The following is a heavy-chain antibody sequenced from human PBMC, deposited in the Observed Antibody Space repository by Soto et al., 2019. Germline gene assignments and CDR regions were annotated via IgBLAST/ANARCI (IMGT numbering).Heavy chain of an antibody. CDR2: IYRDDDK. V-gene: IGHV2-5*02. D-gene: IGHD1-26*01. CDR3: AHTVARGAYWETFNY. J-gene: IGHJ4*02. CDR1: GFSLMTDGVG. Sequence: QITLKESGPTLVQPTQTLTLTCTVSGFSLMTDGVGVGWFRQPPGKALEWLALIYRDDDKRYRPSLNSRVTVTRDNNKNQVVLTMTSMDPVDTATYYCAHTVARGAYWETFNYWGQGTLVTVSS.